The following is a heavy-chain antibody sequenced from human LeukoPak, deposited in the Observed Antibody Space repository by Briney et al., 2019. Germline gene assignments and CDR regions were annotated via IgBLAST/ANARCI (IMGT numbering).Heavy chain of an antibody. CDR3: ARAPYYYGSGSYLADV. CDR1: GGSISSFY. J-gene: IGHJ6*02. D-gene: IGHD3-10*01. CDR2: IHYSGST. V-gene: IGHV4-59*01. Sequence: SESLSLTCTVSGGSISSFYWSWIRQPPGKGLEWIGYIHYSGSTNYNTSLKSRVTISVDTSKNQFSLKLSSVTAADTAVYYCARAPYYYGSGSYLADVWGQGTTVTVSS.